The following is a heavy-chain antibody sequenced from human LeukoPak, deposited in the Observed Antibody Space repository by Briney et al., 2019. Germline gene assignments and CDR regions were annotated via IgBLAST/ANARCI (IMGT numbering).Heavy chain of an antibody. V-gene: IGHV3-30*04. Sequence: GGSLRLSCAASGFTFSNYAIHWVRQAPGKGLEWVAVISYDGSNKYYADSVKGRFTISRDNSKNTLYLQMNSLRAEDTAVYYCASNNRHEVVAAIDYYFDYWGQGTLVTVSS. CDR1: GFTFSNYA. D-gene: IGHD3-22*01. J-gene: IGHJ4*02. CDR3: ASNNRHEVVAAIDYYFDY. CDR2: ISYDGSNK.